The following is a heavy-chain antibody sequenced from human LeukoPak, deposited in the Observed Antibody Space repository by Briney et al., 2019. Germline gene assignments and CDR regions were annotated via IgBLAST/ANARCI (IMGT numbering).Heavy chain of an antibody. J-gene: IGHJ4*02. CDR3: ARLIQLVDY. D-gene: IGHD5-18*01. Sequence: GGSLRLSCAASGFTFSRYNMNWVRQAPGKGLEWVSYISSSSGTIYYADSVKGRFTISRDNAKNSLYLQMKSLRAEDTAVYYCARLIQLVDYWGQGTLVTVSS. CDR1: GFTFSRYN. CDR2: ISSSSGTI. V-gene: IGHV3-48*01.